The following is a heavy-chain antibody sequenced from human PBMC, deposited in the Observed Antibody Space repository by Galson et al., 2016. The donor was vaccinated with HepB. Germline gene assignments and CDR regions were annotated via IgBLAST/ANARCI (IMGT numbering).Heavy chain of an antibody. D-gene: IGHD1-26*01. Sequence: SETLSLTCAVSGGSVSSGSYYWSWIRQPPGKGLEWIAYISNSGSTKYNPTLKSRVTTSVDTSKKQISLRLSSVTAADTAMYYCARAYLEYNGSPLAMEVWGQGTTVTVSS. CDR2: ISNSGST. CDR3: ARAYLEYNGSPLAMEV. V-gene: IGHV4-61*01. J-gene: IGHJ6*02. CDR1: GGSVSSGSYY.